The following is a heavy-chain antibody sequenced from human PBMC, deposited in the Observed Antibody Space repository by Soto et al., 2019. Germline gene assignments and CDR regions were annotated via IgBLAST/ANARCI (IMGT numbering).Heavy chain of an antibody. CDR2: IIPILGIA. V-gene: IGHV1-69*02. CDR3: ARVGTVTAQGGFDY. D-gene: IGHD2-21*02. CDR1: GGTFSSYT. Sequence: QVQLVQSGAEVKKPGSSVKVSCKASGGTFSSYTISWVRQAPGQGLEWMGRIIPILGIANYAQKFQGRVTITADKSTSTAYMELRSLRSEDTAVYYCARVGTVTAQGGFDYWGQGTLVTVSS. J-gene: IGHJ4*02.